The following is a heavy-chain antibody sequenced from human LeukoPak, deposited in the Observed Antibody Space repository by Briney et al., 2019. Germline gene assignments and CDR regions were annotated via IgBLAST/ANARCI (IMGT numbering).Heavy chain of an antibody. CDR3: ARGPGDTRLGWFDP. CDR2: IYYSGST. V-gene: IGHV4-39*07. Sequence: SQTLSLTCTVSGGSISSGSYYWSWIRQPPGKGLEWIGSIYYSGSTYYNPSLKSRVTISVDTSKNQFSLKLSSVTAADTAVYYCARGPGDTRLGWFDPWGQGTLVTVSS. D-gene: IGHD1-14*01. CDR1: GGSISSGSYY. J-gene: IGHJ5*02.